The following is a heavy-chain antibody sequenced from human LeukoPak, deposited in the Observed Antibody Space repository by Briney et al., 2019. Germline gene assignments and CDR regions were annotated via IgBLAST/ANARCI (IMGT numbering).Heavy chain of an antibody. CDR1: GGSITNYY. CDR3: TRDSGTSGEVKFDP. J-gene: IGHJ6*04. D-gene: IGHD3-10*01. CDR2: IYSTGII. Sequence: SETLSLTCTVSGGSITNYYWSWIRQSAGKGLEWIGRIYSTGIITYNPSLKSRVTMSVDTSKNQLSLRLISVTAADTAVYYCTRDSGTSGEVKFDPWGKGTTVTISS. V-gene: IGHV4-4*07.